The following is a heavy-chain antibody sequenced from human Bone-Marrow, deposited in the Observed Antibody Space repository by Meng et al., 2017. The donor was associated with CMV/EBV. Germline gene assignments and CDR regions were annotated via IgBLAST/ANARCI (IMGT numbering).Heavy chain of an antibody. D-gene: IGHD2-2*01. CDR3: ARDSQLEGGMDV. Sequence: GGSLRLSCAASGFTFSSYSMNWVRQAPGKGLEWVSSISSSSSYIYYADSVKGRFTISRDNAKNSLYLQMNSLRAEDTAVYYCARDSQLEGGMDVWGQGTTVTGS. CDR1: GFTFSSYS. V-gene: IGHV3-21*01. J-gene: IGHJ6*02. CDR2: ISSSSSYI.